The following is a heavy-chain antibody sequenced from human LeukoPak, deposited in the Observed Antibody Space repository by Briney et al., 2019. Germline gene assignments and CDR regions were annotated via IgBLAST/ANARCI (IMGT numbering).Heavy chain of an antibody. J-gene: IGHJ4*02. V-gene: IGHV4-38-2*02. D-gene: IGHD5-18*01. CDR1: VYSISSGYY. CDR3: AREGILSTGYLDY. CDR2: IYHSGST. Sequence: KPSETLSLTCTVSVYSISSGYYWGWIRQPPGKGLEWIRSIYHSGSTYCSPSLKSRVTMSVDTSKNQFSLKLSSVTAADTAVYYCAREGILSTGYLDYWGQGTLVTVSS.